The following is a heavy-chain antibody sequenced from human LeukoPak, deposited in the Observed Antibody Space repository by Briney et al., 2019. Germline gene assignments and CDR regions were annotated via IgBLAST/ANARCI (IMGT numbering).Heavy chain of an antibody. CDR3: ARGGNIVVVPALVWVFDI. CDR2: IYYSGST. CDR1: GGSISSGGYY. D-gene: IGHD2-2*01. V-gene: IGHV4-31*03. J-gene: IGHJ3*02. Sequence: PSQTLSLTCTVSGGSISSGGYYWSWIRQHPGKGLEWIGYIYYSGSTYYNPSLKSRVTISVDTSKNQFSLKLSSVTAADTAVYYCARGGNIVVVPALVWVFDIWGQGTMVTVSS.